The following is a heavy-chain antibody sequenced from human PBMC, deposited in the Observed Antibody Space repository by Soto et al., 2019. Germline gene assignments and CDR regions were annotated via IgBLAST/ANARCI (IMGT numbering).Heavy chain of an antibody. J-gene: IGHJ4*02. CDR2: INHSRST. D-gene: IGHD3-10*01. CDR3: ARHQITALFDS. CDR1: GGSFSGYY. Sequence: QVQLQQWGAGLLKPSETLSLTCAVYGGSFSGYYWTWIRQPPGTGLEWIGEINHSRSTNHNPSLKSRVTISLDTSKPPFSLKLPSVTAAHTAVYYCARHQITALFDSWGQGTLVTLSS. V-gene: IGHV4-34*01.